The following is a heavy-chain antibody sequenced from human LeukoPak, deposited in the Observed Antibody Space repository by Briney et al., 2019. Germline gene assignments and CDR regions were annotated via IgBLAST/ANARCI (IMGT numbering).Heavy chain of an antibody. V-gene: IGHV3-33*08. Sequence: PPGRSLRLSCAASGFTFSSYAMPWVRQAPGKGLEWVAVIWYDGSNKYYADSVKGRFTISRDNSKNKLYLQMNSLRAEDMAVYYCARQPNAGAAGTLDYWGQGTLVTVSS. CDR1: GFTFSSYA. CDR3: ARQPNAGAAGTLDY. CDR2: IWYDGSNK. D-gene: IGHD6-13*01. J-gene: IGHJ4*02.